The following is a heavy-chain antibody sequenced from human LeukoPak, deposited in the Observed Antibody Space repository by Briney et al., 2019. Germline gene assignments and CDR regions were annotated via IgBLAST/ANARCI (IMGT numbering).Heavy chain of an antibody. D-gene: IGHD5-24*01. CDR2: TYYASKWYY. V-gene: IGHV6-1*01. Sequence: SQTLSLTCIISGDSVSNKDVAWNWIKQSPSRGLEWLGRTYYASKWYYDYAVSVKSRMTVSPDTSKNQVSLRLDSVTPEDTAVYFCARQTWRAFDSWGQGTLVTVSP. J-gene: IGHJ5*01. CDR1: GDSVSNKDVA. CDR3: ARQTWRAFDS.